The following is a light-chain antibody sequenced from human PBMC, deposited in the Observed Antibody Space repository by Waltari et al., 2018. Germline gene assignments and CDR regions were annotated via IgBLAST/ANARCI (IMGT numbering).Light chain of an antibody. Sequence: QAPRLRIVASSPMASGIPDRFRGGRSGTDFTLTISRRDPEDFAGYYCQNHERLPATFGQGTKVEIK. V-gene: IGKV3-20*01. CDR3: QNHERLPAT. J-gene: IGKJ1*01. CDR2: ASS.